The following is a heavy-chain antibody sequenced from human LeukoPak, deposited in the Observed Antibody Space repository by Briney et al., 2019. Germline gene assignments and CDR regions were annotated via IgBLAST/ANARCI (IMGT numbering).Heavy chain of an antibody. V-gene: IGHV4-30-4*08. Sequence: SQTLSLTCTVSGGSISSGDYYWSWIRQPPGKGLEWIGYIYYSGSTYYNPSLKSRVTISVDTSKNQFSLKLSSVTAADTAVYYCARDQDYSRGTAFDPWGQGTLVTVSS. J-gene: IGHJ5*02. CDR2: IYYSGST. D-gene: IGHD4-11*01. CDR1: GGSISSGDYY. CDR3: ARDQDYSRGTAFDP.